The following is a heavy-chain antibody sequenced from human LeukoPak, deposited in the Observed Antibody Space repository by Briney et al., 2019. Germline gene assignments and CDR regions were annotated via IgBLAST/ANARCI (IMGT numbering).Heavy chain of an antibody. CDR3: ARPRPYDYVWGSYRSSSSNEYYFDY. V-gene: IGHV3-30*03. CDR2: ISYDGSNK. CDR1: GFTFSSYG. Sequence: GGSLRLSCAASGFTFSSYGMHWVRQAPGKGLEWVAVISYDGSNKYYADSVKGRFTISRDNSKNTLYLQMNSLRAEDTAVYYCARPRPYDYVWGSYRSSSSNEYYFDYWGQGTLVTVSS. J-gene: IGHJ4*02. D-gene: IGHD3-16*02.